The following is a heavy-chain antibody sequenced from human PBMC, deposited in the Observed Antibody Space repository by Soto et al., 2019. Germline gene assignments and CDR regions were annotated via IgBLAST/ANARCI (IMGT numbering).Heavy chain of an antibody. CDR2: VHWNDDK. V-gene: IGHV2-5*01. Sequence: QITLKEAGPTLVKPTQTLTLTCTFSGFSLSTTGAGVFWIRQPPGKAPEWLALVHWNDDKRYSPSLRPRLTIRKDTCRNPRVLSLTNLDPLDTGTSYCAPRRLGDNRPAYNGLAVWGQGTTVIVSS. D-gene: IGHD3-3*01. J-gene: IGHJ6*02. CDR1: GFSLSTTGAG. CDR3: APRRLGDNRPAYNGLAV.